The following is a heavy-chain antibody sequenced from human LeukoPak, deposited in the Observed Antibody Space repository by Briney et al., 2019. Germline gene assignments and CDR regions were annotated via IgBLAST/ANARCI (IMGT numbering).Heavy chain of an antibody. CDR2: ISYDGSNK. J-gene: IGHJ5*02. Sequence: PGGSLRLSCAASGFTFSSYAMHWVRQAPGKGLEWVAVISYDGSNKYYADSVKGRFTISRDNSKNTLYLQMNSLRAEDTAAYYCMRGATDTTRWFDPWGQGTLVTVSS. CDR3: MRGATDTTRWFDP. V-gene: IGHV3-30*04. CDR1: GFTFSSYA. D-gene: IGHD1-7*01.